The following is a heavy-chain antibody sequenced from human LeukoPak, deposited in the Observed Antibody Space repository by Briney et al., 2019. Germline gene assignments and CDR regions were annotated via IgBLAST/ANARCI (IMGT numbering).Heavy chain of an antibody. D-gene: IGHD7-27*01. CDR2: ISPNSVDT. J-gene: IGHJ4*02. CDR1: GFSFTDYY. Sequence: ASVKVSCKTSGFSFTDYYMHWLRQAPGHPLEWMGWISPNSVDTNFAQKFQGRVTMNRDTSISTAYMVLSSLRSDDPSDDYGARRVWVHKLDYWGQGALFSVSS. V-gene: IGHV1-2*02. CDR3: ARRVWVHKLDY.